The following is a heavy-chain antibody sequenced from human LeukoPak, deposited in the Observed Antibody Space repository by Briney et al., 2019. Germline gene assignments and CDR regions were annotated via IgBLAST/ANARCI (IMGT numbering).Heavy chain of an antibody. D-gene: IGHD1-1*01. CDR1: DGSIRSVSHY. Sequence: SETLSLTCTVPDGSIRSVSHYWAWIRQPPGKGLEWIGSIYSSGSTYYNPSLRSRVAMYVDTSKNQFSLRLTSLTAADTAVYYCARKKTGATNGLDVWGQGTTVTVSS. J-gene: IGHJ6*02. CDR2: IYSSGST. V-gene: IGHV4-39*01. CDR3: ARKKTGATNGLDV.